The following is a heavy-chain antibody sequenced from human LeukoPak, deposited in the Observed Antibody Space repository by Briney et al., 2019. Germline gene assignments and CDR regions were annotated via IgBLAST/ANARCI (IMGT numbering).Heavy chain of an antibody. V-gene: IGHV4-61*02. CDR2: TQTSGST. J-gene: IGHJ4*02. D-gene: IGHD2-21*01. CDR3: AREWDCGGDCYSFDY. Sequence: PSQTLSLTCTVFGVSISSGNYYWSWIRQPAGKGLEWIGRTQTSGSTNYNPSLKSRVTISVDTSKNQFSLKLSSVTAADTAVYYCAREWDCGGDCYSFDYWGQGTLVTVSS. CDR1: GVSISSGNYY.